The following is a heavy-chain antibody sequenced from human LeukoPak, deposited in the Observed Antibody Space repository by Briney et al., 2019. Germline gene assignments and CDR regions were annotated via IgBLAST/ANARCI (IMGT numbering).Heavy chain of an antibody. CDR3: ARENYDFWSSTNWFDP. CDR1: GFTFSSYS. CDR2: ISSSSSTT. V-gene: IGHV3-48*01. J-gene: IGHJ5*02. Sequence: GGSLRLSCAASGFTFSSYSMNWVRQAPGKGLEWVSYISSSSSTTYYADSVKGRFTISRDNAKNSLYLQMNSLRAEDTAVYYRARENYDFWSSTNWFDPWGQGTLVTVSS. D-gene: IGHD3-3*01.